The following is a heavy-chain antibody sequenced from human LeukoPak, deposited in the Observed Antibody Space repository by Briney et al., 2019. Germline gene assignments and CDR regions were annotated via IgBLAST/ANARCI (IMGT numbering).Heavy chain of an antibody. J-gene: IGHJ4*02. D-gene: IGHD3-9*01. CDR2: IYYSGST. CDR3: AEGTGYFDPFDY. Sequence: PSQTLSLTCAVSGGSISSGSYSWGWIRQPPGKGLEWIGYIYYSGSTNYNPSLKSRVTISVDTSKNQFSLKLSSVTAADTAVYYCAEGTGYFDPFDYWGQGTLVTVSS. V-gene: IGHV4-61*01. CDR1: GGSISSGSYS.